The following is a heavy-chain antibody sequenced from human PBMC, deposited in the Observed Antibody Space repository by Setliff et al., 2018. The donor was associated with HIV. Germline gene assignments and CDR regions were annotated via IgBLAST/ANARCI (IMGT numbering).Heavy chain of an antibody. J-gene: IGHJ6*03. CDR2: TYTSGST. CDR1: GGSISSGSYY. V-gene: IGHV4-61*02. Sequence: SETLSLTCTVSGGSISSGSYYWSWIRQPAGKGLEWIGRTYTSGSTNYNPSLKSRVTISVDTSKNQFSLRLSSVTAADTGVYYCARHRDPPGSRWIFYYYYMDLWGAGTTVTVSS. CDR3: ARHRDPPGSRWIFYYYYMDL. D-gene: IGHD6-13*01.